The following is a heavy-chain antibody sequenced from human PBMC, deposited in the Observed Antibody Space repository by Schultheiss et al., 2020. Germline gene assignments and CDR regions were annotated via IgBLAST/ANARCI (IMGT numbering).Heavy chain of an antibody. CDR1: GGSISSGGYY. V-gene: IGHV4-31*03. Sequence: LRLSCTVSGGSISSGGYYWSWIRQHPGKGLEWIGYIYYSGSTYYNPSLKSRVTISVDTSKNQFSLKLSSVTAADTAVYYCAGAMVRGVMGYWGQGTLVTVSS. J-gene: IGHJ4*02. CDR2: IYYSGST. CDR3: AGAMVRGVMGY. D-gene: IGHD3-10*01.